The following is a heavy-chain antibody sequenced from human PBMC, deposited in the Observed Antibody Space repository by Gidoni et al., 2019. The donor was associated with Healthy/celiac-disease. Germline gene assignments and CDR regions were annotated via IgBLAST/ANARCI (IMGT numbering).Heavy chain of an antibody. CDR1: GYTFTSYA. V-gene: IGHV7-4-1*02. Sequence: QVQLVQSGSELKKPGASVKVSCKASGYTFTSYAMNWGRQAPGQGLEWMGWINTNTGNPTYAQGFTGRFVFSLDTSFSTAYLQISSLKAEDTAVYYCARRIIVVVPAAMDYYYYYMDVWGKGTTVTVSS. D-gene: IGHD2-2*01. J-gene: IGHJ6*03. CDR3: ARRIIVVVPAAMDYYYYYMDV. CDR2: INTNTGNP.